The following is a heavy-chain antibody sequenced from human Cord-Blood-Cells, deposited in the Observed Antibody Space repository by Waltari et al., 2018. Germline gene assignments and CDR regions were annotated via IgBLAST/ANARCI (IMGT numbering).Heavy chain of an antibody. D-gene: IGHD2-15*01. V-gene: IGHV4-4*02. CDR2: IYHSGST. Sequence: QVQLQESGPGLVKPSGTLSLTCAVPVGSISSSNWWRWVRQPPGQGLEWIGEIYHSGSTNYNPSLKSRVTISVDKSKNQFSLKLSSVTAADTAVYYCARDGPEDCSGGSCYYYYGMDVWGQGTTVTVSS. CDR3: ARDGPEDCSGGSCYYYYGMDV. J-gene: IGHJ6*02. CDR1: VGSISSSNW.